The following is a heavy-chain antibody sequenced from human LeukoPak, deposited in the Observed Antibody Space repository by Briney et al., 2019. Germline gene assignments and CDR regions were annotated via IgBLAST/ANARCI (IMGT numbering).Heavy chain of an antibody. CDR2: IKQDGSEK. Sequence: PGGSLRLSCAASGFTASSNYMSWVRQAPGKGLEWVANIKQDGSEKYYVDSVKGRFTISRDNAKNSLYLQMNSLRAEDTAVYYCARENYDFWSGSYDYWGQGTLVTVSS. D-gene: IGHD3-3*01. V-gene: IGHV3-7*05. CDR1: GFTASSNY. CDR3: ARENYDFWSGSYDY. J-gene: IGHJ4*02.